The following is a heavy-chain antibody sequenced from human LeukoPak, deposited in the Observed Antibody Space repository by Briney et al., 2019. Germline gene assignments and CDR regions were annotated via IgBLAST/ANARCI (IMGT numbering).Heavy chain of an antibody. CDR3: AKRDGYKSGAVDI. V-gene: IGHV3-30*18. Sequence: GGSLRLSCAASGFTFSSYGMHWVRQAPGKGLEWVAVISYDGSNRYYADSVKGRFTISRDNSKNTLYLQMNSLRAEDTAVYYCAKRDGYKSGAVDIWGQGTMVTVSS. D-gene: IGHD5-24*01. CDR1: GFTFSSYG. CDR2: ISYDGSNR. J-gene: IGHJ3*02.